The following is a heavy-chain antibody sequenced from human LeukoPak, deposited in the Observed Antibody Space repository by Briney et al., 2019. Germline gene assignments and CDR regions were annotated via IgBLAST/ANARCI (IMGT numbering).Heavy chain of an antibody. CDR3: ARVAVYYDSSGYPKESDAFDI. V-gene: IGHV3-30-3*01. D-gene: IGHD3-22*01. Sequence: GRSLRLSCAASGFTFSSYAMHWVRQAPGKGLEWVAVISYDGSNKYYADSVKGRFTISRDNSKNTLYLQMNSLRAEDTAVYYCARVAVYYDSSGYPKESDAFDIWGQGTMVTVSS. J-gene: IGHJ3*02. CDR2: ISYDGSNK. CDR1: GFTFSSYA.